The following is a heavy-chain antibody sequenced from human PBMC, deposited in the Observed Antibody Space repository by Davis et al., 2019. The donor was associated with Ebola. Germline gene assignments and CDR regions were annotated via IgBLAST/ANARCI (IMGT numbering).Heavy chain of an antibody. J-gene: IGHJ4*02. D-gene: IGHD4-17*01. CDR3: ARAQFGDVVLDY. CDR1: GFTFRTYD. V-gene: IGHV3-13*01. Sequence: PGGSLRLSCAASGFTFRTYDMYWVCQTTGKGLEWVSVIGTAGDTYYRGSVKGRFTISRENARNSLYLQMNSLTAGDTAVYYCARAQFGDVVLDYWGQGTLVTVSS. CDR2: IGTAGDT.